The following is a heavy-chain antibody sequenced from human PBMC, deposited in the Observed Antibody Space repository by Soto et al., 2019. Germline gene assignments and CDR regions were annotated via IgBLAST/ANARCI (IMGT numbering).Heavy chain of an antibody. J-gene: IGHJ4*02. D-gene: IGHD4-17*01. CDR1: GFSLSTSGVG. CDR3: AHSGNDYGGNPVFDY. V-gene: IGHV2-5*02. Sequence: QITLKESGPTLVKPTQTLTLTCTFSGFSLSTSGVGVGWIRQPPGKALEWLALIYWDDDKRYSPSLKSRLTIXRDYSXXQVVLTMTNMDPVDTATYYCAHSGNDYGGNPVFDYWGQGTLVTVSS. CDR2: IYWDDDK.